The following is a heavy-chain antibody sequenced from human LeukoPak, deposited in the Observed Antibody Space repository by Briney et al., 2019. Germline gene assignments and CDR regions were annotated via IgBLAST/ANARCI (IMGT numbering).Heavy chain of an antibody. Sequence: PGGSLRLSCAASGFTFSDAWMTWVRQAPGRGLEWVSNISPGGSTNYADSVKGRFTISRDNNKNTMYLQMNSLRAEDTAVYYCAKRSGSGGPFDYWGQGILVTVSS. J-gene: IGHJ4*02. CDR3: AKRSGSGGPFDY. CDR2: ISPGGST. D-gene: IGHD3-10*01. CDR1: GFTFSDA. V-gene: IGHV3-23*01.